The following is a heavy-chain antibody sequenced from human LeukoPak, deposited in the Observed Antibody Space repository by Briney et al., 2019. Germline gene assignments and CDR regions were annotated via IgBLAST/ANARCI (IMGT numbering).Heavy chain of an antibody. D-gene: IGHD1-26*01. J-gene: IGHJ4*02. CDR1: GFIFSNYE. CDR3: ARELVGGKELDY. Sequence: PGGSLRLSCEASGFIFSNYEMNWVRQAPGKGLEWVSYISTNGTTIYYADSVKGRFTISRDNAKNSLYLQMISLRAEHTAVYYCARELVGGKELDYWGQGTLVTVSS. V-gene: IGHV3-48*03. CDR2: ISTNGTTI.